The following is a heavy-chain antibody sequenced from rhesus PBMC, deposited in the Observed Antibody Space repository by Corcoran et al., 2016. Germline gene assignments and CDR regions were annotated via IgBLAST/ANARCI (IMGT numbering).Heavy chain of an antibody. V-gene: IGHV4-106*01. CDR1: GGSISGYYL. CDR3: ARDIAAAGIDY. D-gene: IGHD6-25*01. J-gene: IGHJ4*01. CDR2: IYGGSGGT. Sequence: QVQLQESGPGVVKPSETLSLTCAVSGGSISGYYLWSWIRQPPGKGLEWIGYIYGGSGGTSYNPSRKSRVIISIDTSKNQVSLKLSSVTAADTAVYYCARDIAAAGIDYWGQGVLVTVSS.